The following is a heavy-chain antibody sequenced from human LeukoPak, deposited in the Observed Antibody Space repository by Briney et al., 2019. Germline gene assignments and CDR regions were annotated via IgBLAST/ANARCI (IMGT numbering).Heavy chain of an antibody. CDR2: IYYSGST. J-gene: IGHJ4*02. Sequence: PSETLSLTCTVSGGSISSGGYYWSWIRQQPGKGLEWIGYIYYSGSTYYNPSLKSRVTISVDTSKNQFSLKLSSVTAADTAVYYCGGGLLDPPDYWGQGTLVTVSS. CDR1: GGSISSGGYY. CDR3: GGGLLDPPDY. D-gene: IGHD2-15*01. V-gene: IGHV4-31*03.